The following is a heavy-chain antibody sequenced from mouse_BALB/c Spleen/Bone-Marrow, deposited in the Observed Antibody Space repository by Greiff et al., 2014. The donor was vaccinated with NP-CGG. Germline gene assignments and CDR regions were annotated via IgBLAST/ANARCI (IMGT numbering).Heavy chain of an antibody. CDR3: ATGYYFDY. Sequence: EVQRVESGPSLVKPSQTLSLTCSVTGDSITRGYWNWIRKFPGNKLEYMGYITYSANTYYNPSLKSRLSTTRDTSKNQYYLQLNSVTTEDTATYYCATGYYFDYWGQGTTLTVSS. D-gene: IGHD4-1*01. V-gene: IGHV3-8*02. CDR2: ITYSANT. J-gene: IGHJ2*01. CDR1: GDSITRGY.